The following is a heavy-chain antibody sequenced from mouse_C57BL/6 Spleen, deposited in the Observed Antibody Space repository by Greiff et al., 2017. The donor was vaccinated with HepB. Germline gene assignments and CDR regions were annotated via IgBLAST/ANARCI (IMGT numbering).Heavy chain of an antibody. V-gene: IGHV5-4*01. D-gene: IGHD2-3*01. CDR3: ARAMGPTDY. CDR1: GFTFSSYA. J-gene: IGHJ2*01. CDR2: ISDGGSYT. Sequence: EVQLVESGGGLVKPGGSLKLSCAASGFTFSSYAMSWVRQTPEKRLEWVATISDGGSYTYYPDNVKGRFTISRDNAKNNLYLQMSHLKSEDTAMYYCARAMGPTDYWGQGTTLTVSS.